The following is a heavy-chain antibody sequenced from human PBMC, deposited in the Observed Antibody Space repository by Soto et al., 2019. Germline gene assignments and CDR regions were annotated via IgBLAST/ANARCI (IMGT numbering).Heavy chain of an antibody. CDR2: IYYSGSI. CDR3: VRGGGYDPFDY. CDR1: NGSISSSDYY. V-gene: IGHV4-39*01. Sequence: PSETLSLTCTVSNGSISSSDYYWGWIRQPPGKGLEWIATIYYSGSIYYNPSLKGRISISVDTSKNQFSLKLSSVTAADRAVYYCVRGGGYDPFDYWGQGVLVTVSS. J-gene: IGHJ4*02. D-gene: IGHD5-12*01.